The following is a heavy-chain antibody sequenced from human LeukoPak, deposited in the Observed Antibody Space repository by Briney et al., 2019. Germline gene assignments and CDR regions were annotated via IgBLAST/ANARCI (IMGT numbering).Heavy chain of an antibody. CDR1: GDSISSSNW. V-gene: IGHV4-4*02. CDR2: IYHSGST. CDR3: ARSFRYSGYDYYFDP. Sequence: SETLSLTRAVSGDSISSSNWWSWVRQPPGKGLEWIGQIYHSGSTNYNPSLKSRVTISLDKSKNQFSLELTSVTAADTAVYYCARSFRYSGYDYYFDPWGQGTLVTVSS. D-gene: IGHD5-12*01. J-gene: IGHJ5*02.